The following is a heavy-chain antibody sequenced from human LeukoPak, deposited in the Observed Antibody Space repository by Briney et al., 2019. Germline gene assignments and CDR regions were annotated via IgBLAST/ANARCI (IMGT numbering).Heavy chain of an antibody. J-gene: IGHJ4*02. CDR1: GYTFINYG. CDR2: ISSYNGNT. V-gene: IGHV1-18*01. Sequence: APVKVSCKASGYTFINYGITWVRQAPGQGLECMGWISSYNGNTNYAQKFQGRVTMTTDTSTSTAYMELKSLRSDDTAVYHCARDGFSSSWPYYFDFWGQGSLVTVSS. D-gene: IGHD6-13*01. CDR3: ARDGFSSSWPYYFDF.